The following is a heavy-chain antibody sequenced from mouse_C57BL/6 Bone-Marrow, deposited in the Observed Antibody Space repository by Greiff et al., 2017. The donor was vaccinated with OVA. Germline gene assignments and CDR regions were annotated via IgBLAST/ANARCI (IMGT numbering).Heavy chain of an antibody. Sequence: DVKLVESGGDLVKPGGSLKLSCAASGFTFSSYGMSWVRQTPDKRLEWVATISSGGSYTYYPDSVKGRFTISRDNAKNTLYLQMSSLKSEDTAMYYCARHGDSSGPYYFDYWGQGTTLTVSS. J-gene: IGHJ2*01. D-gene: IGHD3-2*02. CDR2: ISSGGSYT. CDR3: ARHGDSSGPYYFDY. V-gene: IGHV5-6*02. CDR1: GFTFSSYG.